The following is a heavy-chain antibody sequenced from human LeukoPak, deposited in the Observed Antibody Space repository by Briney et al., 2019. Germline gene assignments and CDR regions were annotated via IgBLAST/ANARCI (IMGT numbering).Heavy chain of an antibody. CDR1: GFTFSSYA. D-gene: IGHD2-2*01. CDR3: AKAEKRVVPAAITWFDP. J-gene: IGHJ5*02. CDR2: ISYDGSNK. Sequence: QTGGSLRLSCAASGFTFSSYAMHWVRQAPGKGLEWVAVISYDGSNKYYADSVKGRFTISRDNSKNTLYLQMNSLRAEDTAVYYCAKAEKRVVPAAITWFDPWGQGTLVTVSS. V-gene: IGHV3-30*04.